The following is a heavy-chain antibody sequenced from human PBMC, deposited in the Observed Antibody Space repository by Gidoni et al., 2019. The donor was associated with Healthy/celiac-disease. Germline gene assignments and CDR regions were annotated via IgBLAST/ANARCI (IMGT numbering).Heavy chain of an antibody. CDR3: ARPPGGSSGWYSY. CDR1: GGTFSSYA. Sequence: QVQLVQSGAEVKKPGSSVKVSCKPSGGTFSSYAIRWVRQAPGQGLEWMGGIIPIFGTANYAQKFQGRVTITADESTSTADMELSSLRSEDTAVYYCARPPGGSSGWYSYWGQGTLVTVSS. CDR2: IIPIFGTA. J-gene: IGHJ4*02. V-gene: IGHV1-69*01. D-gene: IGHD6-19*01.